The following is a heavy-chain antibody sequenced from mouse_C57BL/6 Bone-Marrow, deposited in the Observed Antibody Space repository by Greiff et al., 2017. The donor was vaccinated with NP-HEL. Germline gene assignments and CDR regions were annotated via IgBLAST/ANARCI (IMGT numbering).Heavy chain of an antibody. Sequence: VQLQQSGPELVKPGASVKISCKASGYAFSSSWMNWVKQRPGKGLEWIGRIYPGDGDTNYNGKFKGKATLTADKSSSTAYMQLSSLTSEDSAVYFCARIGYYEAWFAYWGQGTLVTVSA. CDR1: GYAFSSSW. CDR3: ARIGYYEAWFAY. J-gene: IGHJ3*01. V-gene: IGHV1-82*01. D-gene: IGHD2-3*01. CDR2: IYPGDGDT.